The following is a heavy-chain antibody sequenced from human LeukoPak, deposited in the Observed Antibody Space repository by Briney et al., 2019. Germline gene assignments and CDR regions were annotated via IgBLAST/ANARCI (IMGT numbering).Heavy chain of an antibody. Sequence: GGSLRLSCAAPGFTFSSYAMHWVRQAPGKGLEWVAVISYDGSNKYYADSVKGRFTISRDNAKNPLYLQMNSLRAEDTAVYYCARRSPGAGRTVYYYMDVWGKGTTVTVSS. CDR3: ARRSPGAGRTVYYYMDV. CDR2: ISYDGSNK. J-gene: IGHJ6*03. V-gene: IGHV3-30*04. CDR1: GFTFSSYA. D-gene: IGHD6-19*01.